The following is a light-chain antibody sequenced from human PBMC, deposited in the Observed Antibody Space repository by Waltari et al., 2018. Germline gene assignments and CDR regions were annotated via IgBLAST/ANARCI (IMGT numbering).Light chain of an antibody. CDR3: SSYTTSSTLV. J-gene: IGLJ2*01. CDR2: DVN. Sequence: QSALTQPASVSGSPGQSITISCTGTSSDVGGYNSVSWYQQHPGRAPKLKIADVNSRPSGVSTRFSGSKSGNTASLTISGLQTEDEADYSCSSYTTSSTLVFGGGTQLTVL. V-gene: IGLV2-14*03. CDR1: SSDVGGYNS.